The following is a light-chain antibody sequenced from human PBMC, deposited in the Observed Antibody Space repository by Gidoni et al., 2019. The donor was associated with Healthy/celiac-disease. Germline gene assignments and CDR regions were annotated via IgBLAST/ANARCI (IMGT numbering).Light chain of an antibody. CDR3: QSYDSSYWV. CDR1: SSNSGAGYD. J-gene: IGLJ3*02. CDR2: GNS. Sequence: QSVLTQPPSVSGAPGQRVTISCTGSSSNSGAGYDVHWYQQLPGTAPKLLIYGNSNRPSGVPDRFSGSKSGTSASLAITGLQAEDEADYYCQSYDSSYWVFGGGTKLTVL. V-gene: IGLV1-40*01.